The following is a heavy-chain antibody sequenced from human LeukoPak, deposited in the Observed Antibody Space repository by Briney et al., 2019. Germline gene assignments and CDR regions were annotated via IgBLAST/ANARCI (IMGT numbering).Heavy chain of an antibody. D-gene: IGHD6-13*01. J-gene: IGHJ6*03. CDR1: GYRFTSYW. Sequence: GESLKISCKGSGYRFTSYWIGWVRQMPGKGLEWMGIIYPGDSDTRYSPSFQGQVTISADKSISTAYLQWSSLKASDTAMYYCARHQGAAGPVGYYYYMDVWGKGTTVTISS. CDR2: IYPGDSDT. CDR3: ARHQGAAGPVGYYYYMDV. V-gene: IGHV5-51*01.